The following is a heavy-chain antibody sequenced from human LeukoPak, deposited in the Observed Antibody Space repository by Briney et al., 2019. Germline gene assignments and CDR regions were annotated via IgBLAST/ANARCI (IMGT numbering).Heavy chain of an antibody. V-gene: IGHV1-2*02. CDR3: ARDGDYGTGSYYRGCIDS. CDR1: GYSFTAFY. Sequence: ASVTVSCKTSGYSFTAFYIHWVRQAPGQGLEWMGWIHPRRGDTNYAQKFQGRVTMTRDTSISTAYLDLSSLRSDDTAVYYCARDGDYGTGSYYRGCIDSWGQGTPVTVSP. J-gene: IGHJ4*02. D-gene: IGHD3-10*01. CDR2: IHPRRGDT.